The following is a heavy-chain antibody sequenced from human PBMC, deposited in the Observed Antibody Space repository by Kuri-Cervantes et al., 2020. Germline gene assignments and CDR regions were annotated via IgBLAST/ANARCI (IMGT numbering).Heavy chain of an antibody. CDR2: INHSGST. Sequence: ESLKISCAVYGGSFSTFFWSCIRQPPGKGLEWIGEINHSGSTNYNPSLKSRVSISVDTSKNQFSLNLSSVTAADTAMYYCARPMAYCGGDCYAGWFDPWGQGTLVTVSS. V-gene: IGHV4-34*01. CDR3: ARPMAYCGGDCYAGWFDP. J-gene: IGHJ5*02. CDR1: GGSFSTFF. D-gene: IGHD2-21*02.